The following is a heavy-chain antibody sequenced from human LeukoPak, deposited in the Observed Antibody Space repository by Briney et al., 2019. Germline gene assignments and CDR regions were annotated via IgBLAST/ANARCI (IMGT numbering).Heavy chain of an antibody. CDR1: GFTFSSYA. V-gene: IGHV3-23*01. D-gene: IGHD6-13*01. CDR3: ARGRTHSSSWSDS. CDR2: ISGSGDST. Sequence: GGSLRLSCAASGFTFSSYAMNWVRQAPGKGLEWVSAISGSGDSTYYADSVKGRFTISRDNSKNTLYLQMNSLRAEDTAVYYCARGRTHSSSWSDSWGQGPLVTVSS. J-gene: IGHJ5*01.